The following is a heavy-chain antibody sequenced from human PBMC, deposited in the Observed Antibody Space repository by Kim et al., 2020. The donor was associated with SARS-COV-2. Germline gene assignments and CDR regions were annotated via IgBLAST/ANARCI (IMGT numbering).Heavy chain of an antibody. CDR1: GFTFSNYA. CDR2: ISDRSGTT. V-gene: IGHV3-23*01. CDR3: AKSKGGVFGYVDY. J-gene: IGHJ4*02. Sequence: GGSLRLSCTASGFTFSNYAMNWVRQAPGKGLEWVSVISDRSGTTNYADSVKGRFTISRDNSKNTLYLQMNSLRAEDTAVYYCAKSKGGVFGYVDYWGQGTLVTVSS. D-gene: IGHD3-16*02.